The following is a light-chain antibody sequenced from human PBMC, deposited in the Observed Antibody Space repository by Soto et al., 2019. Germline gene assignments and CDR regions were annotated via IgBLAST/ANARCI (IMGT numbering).Light chain of an antibody. V-gene: IGKV1-5*02. CDR3: QQYKRYPGK. CDR1: QSISKF. Sequence: DVPMTQSPSTLSASVGDRVTIICRASQSISKFLSWYQQKPRKAPKLPIYDASYLESGVPSRFSGGGCGTDFTLAISSLQPGDFANDDCQQYKRYPGKFGQGTKVESK. CDR2: DAS. J-gene: IGKJ1*01.